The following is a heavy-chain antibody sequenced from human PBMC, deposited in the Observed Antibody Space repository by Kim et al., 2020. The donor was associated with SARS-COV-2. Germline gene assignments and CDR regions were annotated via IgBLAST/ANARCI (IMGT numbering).Heavy chain of an antibody. V-gene: IGHV3-43*02. CDR1: GFRFDYYA. D-gene: IGHD6-19*01. CDR2: ITGDGGFT. J-gene: IGHJ4*02. Sequence: GGSLRLSCAASGFRFDYYAVHWVRQAPGMGLEWVSLITGDGGFTKYAESVRGRFTTSRDNSKNSLYLQMNSLTSEDTALYYCVKDRKSGYSSVWYWFSRLSFGSWGQGTLVTVSS. CDR3: VKDRKSGYSSVWYWFSRLSFGS.